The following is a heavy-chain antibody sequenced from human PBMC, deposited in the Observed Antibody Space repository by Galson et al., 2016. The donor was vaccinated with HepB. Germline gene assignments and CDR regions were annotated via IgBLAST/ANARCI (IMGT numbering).Heavy chain of an antibody. CDR3: ARDHYDILTGYANAADY. J-gene: IGHJ4*02. Sequence: SLRLSCAASGFTFSDYYMSWIRQAPGKGLEWVSYIDSSGSTRYYADSVKGRFTISRDNAKNPLYLQMNSLRAEDTAVYYCARDHYDILTGYANAADYWGQGTLVTVSS. V-gene: IGHV3-11*01. CDR1: GFTFSDYY. D-gene: IGHD3-9*01. CDR2: IDSSGSTR.